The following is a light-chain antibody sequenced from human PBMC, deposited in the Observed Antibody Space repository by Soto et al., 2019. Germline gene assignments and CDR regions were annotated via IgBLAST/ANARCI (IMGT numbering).Light chain of an antibody. J-gene: IGLJ1*01. V-gene: IGLV2-14*03. CDR1: RTDVADGYDY. CDR3: TSYTXSTPFHV. Sequence: QSVLTQPASVSGSPGQSIAISCTGVRTDVADGYDYVSWYQQHPGQAPQLIIYDVSNRPSGVSDRFSGSKSGNTASLTISGLQAEDEAEYYCTSYTXSTPFHVFGTGTKVTVL. CDR2: DVS.